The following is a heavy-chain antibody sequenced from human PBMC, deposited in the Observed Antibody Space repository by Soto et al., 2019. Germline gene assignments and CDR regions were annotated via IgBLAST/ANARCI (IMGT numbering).Heavy chain of an antibody. J-gene: IGHJ4*02. V-gene: IGHV3-64D*06. CDR1: GFTFSSYA. CDR3: VKDLSYYYGSGSHY. D-gene: IGHD3-10*01. CDR2: ISSNGGST. Sequence: GGSLRLSCSVSGFTFSSYAMHWVRQAPGKGLEYVSAISSNGGSTYYADSVKGRFTISRDNSKNTLYLQMSSLRAEDTAVYYCVKDLSYYYGSGSHYWGQGTLVTVSS.